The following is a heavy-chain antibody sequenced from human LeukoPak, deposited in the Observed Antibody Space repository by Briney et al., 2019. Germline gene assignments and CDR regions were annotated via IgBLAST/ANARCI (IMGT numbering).Heavy chain of an antibody. D-gene: IGHD4-11*01. CDR1: GFILTNAW. CDR2: IKRKTDGGTT. CDR3: TTDSALQYQEDAFDI. Sequence: GGSLRLSCAASGFILTNAWMSWVRQAPGKGLDWVARIKRKTDGGTTDYTAPVKGRFTISRDDSKNTLYLQMNSLKTEDTAVYYCTTDSALQYQEDAFDIWGQGTMVTVSS. J-gene: IGHJ3*02. V-gene: IGHV3-15*01.